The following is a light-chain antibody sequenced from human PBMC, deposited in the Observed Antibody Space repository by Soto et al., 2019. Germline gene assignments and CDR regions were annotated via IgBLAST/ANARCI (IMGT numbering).Light chain of an antibody. Sequence: SHELTQPPSVSVAPGKTARITCGGNNIGSKSVHWYQQKPGQAPVLVIYYDSDRPSGIPERFSGSNSGNTATLTISRVEAADEADYYCQVWDSSSDHPVVFGGGTKLTVL. CDR3: QVWDSSSDHPVV. J-gene: IGLJ2*01. V-gene: IGLV3-21*04. CDR1: NIGSKS. CDR2: YDS.